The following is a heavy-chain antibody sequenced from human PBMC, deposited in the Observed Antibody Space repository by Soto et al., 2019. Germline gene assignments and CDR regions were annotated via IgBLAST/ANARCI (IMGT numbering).Heavy chain of an antibody. CDR3: ARHGYNYGGGYFDY. CDR2: IYSGGST. V-gene: IGHV3-66*04. J-gene: IGHJ4*02. Sequence: EVQLVESGGGLVQPGGSLRLSCAASGVTVSSNYMSWVRQAPGKGLEWVSVIYSGGSTYYADSVKGRFTISRDNSKNTWYLQMNSRRAEDTAVYYCARHGYNYGGGYFDYWGQGTLVTVSS. D-gene: IGHD5-18*01. CDR1: GVTVSSNY.